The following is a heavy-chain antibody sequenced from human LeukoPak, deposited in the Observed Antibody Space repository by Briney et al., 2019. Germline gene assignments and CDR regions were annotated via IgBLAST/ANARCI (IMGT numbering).Heavy chain of an antibody. J-gene: IGHJ4*02. CDR3: ARGPLIAAAGTW. CDR2: ISYDGSNT. CDR1: GFTFSSYA. Sequence: GGSLRLSCAASGFTFSSYAMHWVRQAPGKGLEWVAVISYDGSNTYYADSVKGRFTISRDNSKNTLYLQMNSLRAEDTAVYYCARGPLIAAAGTWWGQGTLVTVSS. D-gene: IGHD6-13*01. V-gene: IGHV3-30-3*01.